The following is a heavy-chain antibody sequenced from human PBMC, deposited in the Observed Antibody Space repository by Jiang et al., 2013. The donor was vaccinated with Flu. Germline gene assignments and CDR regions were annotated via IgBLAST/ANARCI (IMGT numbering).Heavy chain of an antibody. D-gene: IGHD3-22*01. V-gene: IGHV4-59*01. CDR1: GDSIGNYY. Sequence: GSGLVKPSETLSLTCTVSGDSIGNYYWNWIRQPPGKGLEWIGYIYYSGSTNYNPSLKSRVTISVDTSKNQFSLKLSSVTAADTAIYYCARDYYDRSGYGYFDYWGQGTLVTVSS. CDR2: IYYSGST. CDR3: ARDYYDRSGYGYFDY. J-gene: IGHJ4*02.